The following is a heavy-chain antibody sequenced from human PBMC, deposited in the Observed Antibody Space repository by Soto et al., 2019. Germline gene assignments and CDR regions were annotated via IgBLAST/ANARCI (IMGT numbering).Heavy chain of an antibody. V-gene: IGHV1-58*01. J-gene: IGHJ6*02. Sequence: SVKVSCKASGFTFTSSAVQWVRQARGQRLEWIGWIVVGSGNTNYAQKFQERVTITRDMSTSTAYMELSSLRSEDTAVYYCAAGHYYDSSGYYYVVYGMDVWGQGTTVTVSS. CDR2: IVVGSGNT. D-gene: IGHD3-22*01. CDR3: AAGHYYDSSGYYYVVYGMDV. CDR1: GFTFTSSA.